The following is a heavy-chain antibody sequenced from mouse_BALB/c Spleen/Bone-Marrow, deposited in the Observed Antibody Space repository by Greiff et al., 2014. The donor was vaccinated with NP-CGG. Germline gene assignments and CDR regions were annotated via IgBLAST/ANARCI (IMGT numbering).Heavy chain of an antibody. Sequence: EVQLVESGGGLVQPGGSLKLSCAASGFDFSRYWMSWVRQAPGKGLEWIGEINPDSRTINYSPSLKDKFIISRDNAKNTLCLRLNKVRSEDTALYYCARPDYYGYLTYWGQGTTLTVSS. J-gene: IGHJ2*01. CDR3: ARPDYYGYLTY. D-gene: IGHD1-2*01. CDR2: INPDSRTI. CDR1: GFDFSRYW. V-gene: IGHV4-1*02.